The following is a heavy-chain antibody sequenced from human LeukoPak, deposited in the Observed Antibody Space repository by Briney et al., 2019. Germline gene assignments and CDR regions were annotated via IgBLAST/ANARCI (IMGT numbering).Heavy chain of an antibody. V-gene: IGHV3-23*01. CDR1: GFTISSYA. J-gene: IGHJ4*02. D-gene: IGHD3-22*01. Sequence: GGSLRLSCAASGFTISSYAMSWVRQAPGKGLEWVSAISGSGGSTYYADSVKGRFTISRDNSKNTLYLQMNSLRAEDTAVYYCAKVAKVVVVINYFDYWGQGTLVTVSS. CDR3: AKVAKVVVVINYFDY. CDR2: ISGSGGST.